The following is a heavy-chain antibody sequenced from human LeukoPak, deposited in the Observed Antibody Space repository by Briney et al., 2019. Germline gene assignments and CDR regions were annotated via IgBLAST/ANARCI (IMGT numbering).Heavy chain of an antibody. D-gene: IGHD6-13*01. CDR1: GGSLSGYY. V-gene: IGHV4-34*01. CDR3: ASSWYFGVDY. J-gene: IGHJ4*02. Sequence: SETLSLTCAVYGGSLSGYYWSWIRQPPGKGLEWIGEINHSGSTNYNPSLKSRVTISVDTSKNQFSLKLSSVTAADTAVYYCASSWYFGVDYWGQGTLVTVSS. CDR2: INHSGST.